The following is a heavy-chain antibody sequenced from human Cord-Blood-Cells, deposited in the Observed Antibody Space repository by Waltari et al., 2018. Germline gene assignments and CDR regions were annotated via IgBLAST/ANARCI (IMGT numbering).Heavy chain of an antibody. D-gene: IGHD6-6*01. CDR1: GGSFSGYY. Sequence: QVQLQQWGAGLLKPSETLSLTRAVYGGSFSGYYWSWIRQPPGKGLEWIGEINHSGSTNYNPSLKSRVTISVDTSKNQFSLNLSSVTAADTAVYYCARTRGQLGFDYWGQGTLVTVSS. CDR3: ARTRGQLGFDY. CDR2: INHSGST. J-gene: IGHJ4*02. V-gene: IGHV4-34*01.